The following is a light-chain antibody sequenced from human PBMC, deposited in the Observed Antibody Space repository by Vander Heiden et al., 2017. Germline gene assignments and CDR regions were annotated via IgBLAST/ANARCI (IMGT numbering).Light chain of an antibody. V-gene: IGLV3-21*02. Sequence: SYLLTQPPSVSVAPGPTARITCGGNNIGNKAVHWYQQKPGLAPVLVVYDDSDRPSGIPERISGSNSGNTATLTISRVEAGDEADYYWQVWAGSSDPVVIGGGTKLTVL. CDR2: DDS. CDR1: NIGNKA. J-gene: IGLJ3*02. CDR3: QVWAGSSDPVV.